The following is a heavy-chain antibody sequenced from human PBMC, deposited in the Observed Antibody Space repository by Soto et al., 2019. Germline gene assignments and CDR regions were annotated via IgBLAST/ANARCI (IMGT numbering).Heavy chain of an antibody. J-gene: IGHJ6*02. CDR2: IDHSGST. D-gene: IGHD6-13*01. Sequence: SETLSLTCAVYGGSFSDDASSSDWYWNWIRQSPGKGLEWIGEIDHSGSTNYNPSLKSRVTISVDKSKNQFSLKLSSVTAADTAVYYCAREGNQQQLASLLFFSGVPDYGMDVWGQGTTVTVSS. CDR3: AREGNQQQLASLLFFSGVPDYGMDV. V-gene: IGHV4-34*01. CDR1: GGSFSDDASSSDWY.